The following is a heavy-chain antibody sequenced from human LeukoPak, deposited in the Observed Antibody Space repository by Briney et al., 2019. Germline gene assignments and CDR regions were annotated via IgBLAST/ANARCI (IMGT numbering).Heavy chain of an antibody. CDR2: INPNSGGT. V-gene: IGHV1-2*02. CDR3: ARDHPDELRYVGWFHPYTDY. D-gene: IGHD3-9*01. CDR1: GYTFTGYY. Sequence: ASVKVSCKASGYTFTGYYMHWVRQPPGQGLEWMGWINPNSGGTNYAQKFQGRLTITRDTSISTAYMELSRLRSDDTAVYYCARDHPDELRYVGWFHPYTDYWGQGTLVTVSS. J-gene: IGHJ4*02.